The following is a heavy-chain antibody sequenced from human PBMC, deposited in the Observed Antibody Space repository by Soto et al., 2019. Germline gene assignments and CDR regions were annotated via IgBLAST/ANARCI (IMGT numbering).Heavy chain of an antibody. J-gene: IGHJ6*02. CDR1: GFTFSSYA. CDR3: AKDNPDCSGGSCYSYYYGMDV. D-gene: IGHD2-15*01. Sequence: PGGSLRLSCAASGFTFSSYAMSWVRQAPGKGLEWVSAISGSGGSTYYADSVKGRFAISRDNSKNTLYLQMNSLRAEDTAVYYCAKDNPDCSGGSCYSYYYGMDVWGQGTTVTVSS. V-gene: IGHV3-23*01. CDR2: ISGSGGST.